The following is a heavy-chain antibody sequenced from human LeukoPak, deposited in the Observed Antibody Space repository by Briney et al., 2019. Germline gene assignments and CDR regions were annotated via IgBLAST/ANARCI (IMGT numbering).Heavy chain of an antibody. CDR3: ARTSGSYYGYFDY. J-gene: IGHJ4*02. CDR2: ISSSSSTI. V-gene: IGHV3-48*04. CDR1: GFTFSSYS. D-gene: IGHD1-26*01. Sequence: PGGSLRLSCAASGFTFSSYSMNWVRQAPGKGLEWVSYISSSSSTIYYADSVKGRFTISRDNAKNSLYLQMNSLRAEDTAVYYCARTSGSYYGYFDYWGQGTLVTVSS.